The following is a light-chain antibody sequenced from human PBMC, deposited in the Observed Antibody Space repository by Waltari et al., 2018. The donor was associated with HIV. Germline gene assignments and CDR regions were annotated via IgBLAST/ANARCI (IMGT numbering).Light chain of an antibody. J-gene: IGLJ1*01. CDR1: NSHVGGYNY. CDR2: EVT. CDR3: DSYTPQSFHV. V-gene: IGLV2-14*01. Sequence: QSALTQPASVSGSPGQSIPIPCTGTNSHVGGYNYVSWYQQHPGKAPRLIIFEVTKRPPGISTRFSGSKSGNSASLTISGLQSEDEADYYCDSYTPQSFHVFGSGTRVTVL.